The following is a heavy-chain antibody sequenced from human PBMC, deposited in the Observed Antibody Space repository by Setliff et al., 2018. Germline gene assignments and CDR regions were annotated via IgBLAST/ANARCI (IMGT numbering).Heavy chain of an antibody. CDR3: ATRLGDF. CDR1: GFTFGDYA. CDR2: IKSKADGGTA. Sequence: GGSLRLSCTASGFTFGDYAMSWVRQAPGKGLEWVGRIKSKADGGTADCAAPVKGRFTISRDDSNNTMSLQMNSLKTEDTAVYFCATRLGDFWGQGTLVTVSS. J-gene: IGHJ4*02. V-gene: IGHV3-15*01.